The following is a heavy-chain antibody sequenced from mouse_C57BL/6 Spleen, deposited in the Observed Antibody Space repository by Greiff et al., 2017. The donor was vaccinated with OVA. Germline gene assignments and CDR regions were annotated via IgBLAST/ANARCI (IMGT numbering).Heavy chain of an antibody. CDR2: IYPGSGST. CDR3: ARVGDYYCGSSYSFAY. Sequence: QVQLQQSGAELVKPGASVKMSCKASGYTFTSYWITWVKQRPGQGLEWIGDIYPGSGSTNYNEKLKSKATLTVDPSSSTAYMQLSSLTSEDSAVYYCARVGDYYCGSSYSFAYWGQGTLVTVSA. J-gene: IGHJ3*01. D-gene: IGHD1-1*01. CDR1: GYTFTSYW. V-gene: IGHV1-55*01.